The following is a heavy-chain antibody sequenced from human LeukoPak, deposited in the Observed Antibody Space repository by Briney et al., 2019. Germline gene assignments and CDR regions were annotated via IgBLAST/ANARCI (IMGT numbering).Heavy chain of an antibody. V-gene: IGHV4-34*01. CDR3: ARLGPDIVVVPAAMVHYYYGMDV. J-gene: IGHJ6*02. Sequence: PSETLSLTCAVYGGSFSGYYWSWIRQPPGKGLDWIGEINHSGSTNYNPALKSRVPISVDTSKNQFSLKLSLVTAADTAVYYCARLGPDIVVVPAAMVHYYYGMDVWGQGTTVTVSS. D-gene: IGHD2-2*01. CDR2: INHSGST. CDR1: GGSFSGYY.